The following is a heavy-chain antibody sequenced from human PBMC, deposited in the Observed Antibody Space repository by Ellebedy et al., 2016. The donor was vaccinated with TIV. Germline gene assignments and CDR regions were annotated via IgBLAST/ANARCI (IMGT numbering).Heavy chain of an antibody. D-gene: IGHD2-21*02. V-gene: IGHV4-4*07. Sequence: SETLSLTXTVSGGSISSYYWSWIRQPAGKGLEWIGRIYTSGSTNYNPSLKSRVTISVDTPKNQFSLKLSSVTAADTAVYYCARGVVGGDCCYGAFDIWGQGTMVTVSS. CDR1: GGSISSYY. CDR2: IYTSGST. CDR3: ARGVVGGDCCYGAFDI. J-gene: IGHJ3*02.